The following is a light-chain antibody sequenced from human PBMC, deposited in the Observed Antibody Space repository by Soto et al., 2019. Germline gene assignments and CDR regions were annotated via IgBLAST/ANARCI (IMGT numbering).Light chain of an antibody. J-gene: IGLJ2*01. Sequence: QSALTQPPSASGSPGQSVTISCTGTSSDVGGYNYVSWYQQHPGKAPKVIIYEVSKRPSGVPDRFSGSKSGSTASLTVSGLQAEDEADYYCSSWTGSGRVFGGGTQLTVL. CDR1: SSDVGGYNY. CDR3: SSWTGSGRV. V-gene: IGLV2-8*01. CDR2: EVS.